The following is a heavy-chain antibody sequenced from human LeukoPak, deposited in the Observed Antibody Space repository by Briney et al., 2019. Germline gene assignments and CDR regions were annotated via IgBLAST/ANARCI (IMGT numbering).Heavy chain of an antibody. CDR3: ARDYVYAFDY. Sequence: PGGSLRLSCAASGFSFSSYSMNWARQAPGKGLEWVSYISGSGNAKHYTDSVKGRFTISRDNAKNALYLQMSSLRAEDTAVYFCARDYVYAFDYWGQGTLVTVSS. CDR1: GFSFSSYS. CDR2: ISGSGNAK. D-gene: IGHD2/OR15-2a*01. V-gene: IGHV3-48*01. J-gene: IGHJ4*02.